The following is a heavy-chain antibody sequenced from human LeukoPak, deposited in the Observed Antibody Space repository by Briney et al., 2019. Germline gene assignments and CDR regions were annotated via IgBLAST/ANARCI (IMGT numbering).Heavy chain of an antibody. CDR3: AKGGYDSSGSPFDY. J-gene: IGHJ4*02. V-gene: IGHV3-9*02. CDR1: GFTSDDYA. Sequence: GGSLRLSCAASGFTSDDYAMHWARQAPGKGLEWVSGISWNSGSIGYADSVKGRFAISRDNAKNSLYLQMNSLRAEDTALYYCAKGGYDSSGSPFDYWGQGTLVTVSS. CDR2: ISWNSGSI. D-gene: IGHD3-22*01.